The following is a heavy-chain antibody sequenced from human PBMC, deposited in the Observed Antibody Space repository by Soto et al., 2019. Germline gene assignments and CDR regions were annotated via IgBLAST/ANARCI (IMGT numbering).Heavy chain of an antibody. CDR3: ARDVSSDTTGFRGYDL. D-gene: IGHD3-10*01. CDR2: FIPIFVSA. V-gene: IGHV1-69*01. J-gene: IGHJ4*02. CDR1: GGTVSSYA. Sequence: QLHPVQSGAEVKKAGSSVKVSCKASGGTVSSYAITWVRQAPGKRLEWMGVFIPIFVSAHYAPKFQGRITITADESTSTAYMELSGLTSEDTAIYYCARDVSSDTTGFRGYDLWGQGTQVTVSS.